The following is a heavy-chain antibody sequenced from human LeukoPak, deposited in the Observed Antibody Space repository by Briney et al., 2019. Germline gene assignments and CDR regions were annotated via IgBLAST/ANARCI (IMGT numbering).Heavy chain of an antibody. CDR1: GYTFTGYY. Sequence: GASVKVSCKASGYTFTGYYMHWVRQAPGQGLEWMGWINPNRGGTNYAQKFQGRVTMTRDTSISTAYMELSRLRSDDTAVYYCARDSSSYGDYAYYYYYYGMDVWGQGTTVTVSS. CDR3: ARDSSSYGDYAYYYYYYGMDV. D-gene: IGHD4-17*01. CDR2: INPNRGGT. V-gene: IGHV1-2*02. J-gene: IGHJ6*02.